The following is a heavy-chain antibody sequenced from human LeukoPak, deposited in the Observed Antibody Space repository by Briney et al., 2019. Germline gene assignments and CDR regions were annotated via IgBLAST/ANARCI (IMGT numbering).Heavy chain of an antibody. D-gene: IGHD1-26*01. V-gene: IGHV3-23*01. J-gene: IGHJ6*02. Sequence: GGSLRLSCAASGCTFSSYARSWVRQPPGKGLEWVAAISGSGGSTYYADSVKGRFTIYRDKSKNKLYLQMNSLRAEDTGVYYCAKARGSYLIWYGMDVWGQGTTVTVSS. CDR2: ISGSGGST. CDR1: GCTFSSYA. CDR3: AKARGSYLIWYGMDV.